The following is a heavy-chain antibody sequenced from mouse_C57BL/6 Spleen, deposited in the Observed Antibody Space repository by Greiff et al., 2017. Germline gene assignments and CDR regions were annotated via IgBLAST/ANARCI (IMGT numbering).Heavy chain of an antibody. V-gene: IGHV5-9-1*02. D-gene: IGHD2-14*01. CDR3: RRVRGPHYAMDY. Sequence: EVMLVESGEGLVKPGGSLKLSCAASGFTFSSYAMSWVRQTPEKRLEWVAYISSGGDYIYYADTVKGRFTISRDNARTTLYLQMSSLKSEDTAMYYCRRVRGPHYAMDYWGQGTPVTVSS. J-gene: IGHJ4*01. CDR1: GFTFSSYA. CDR2: ISSGGDYI.